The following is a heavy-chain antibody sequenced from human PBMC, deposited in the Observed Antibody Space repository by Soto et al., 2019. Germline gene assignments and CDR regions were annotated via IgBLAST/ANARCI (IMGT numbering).Heavy chain of an antibody. V-gene: IGHV3-11*05. J-gene: IGHJ5*01. D-gene: IGHD1-1*01. CDR2: ISTTSTYT. Sequence: QVQLVESGGGLVKPGGSLKLTCTASGFTFSDCSMSWIRQAPGKGLEWVSYISTTSTYTGYADSVKGRFTITRDNAKNSLFLQVNSLRAEDTAVYYCARDPGTATFESWGQGTLVTVSS. CDR1: GFTFSDCS. CDR3: ARDPGTATFES.